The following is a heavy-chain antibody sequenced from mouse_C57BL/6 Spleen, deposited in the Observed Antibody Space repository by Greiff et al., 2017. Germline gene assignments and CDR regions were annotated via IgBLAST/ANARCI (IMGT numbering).Heavy chain of an antibody. CDR3: ARIAKGSSSYYYAMDY. CDR1: GFSLRTFGMG. J-gene: IGHJ4*01. D-gene: IGHD1-1*01. V-gene: IGHV8-8*01. CDR2: ILWDDDT. Sequence: QVTLTVCGPGILQPSQTLRLTCSFSGFSLRTFGMGVGWIRQPSGKGLELLAPILWDDDTYYNPALKSRRTISKDTSKNQVFLKIANVDTADTATYYCARIAKGSSSYYYAMDYWGQGTSVTVAS.